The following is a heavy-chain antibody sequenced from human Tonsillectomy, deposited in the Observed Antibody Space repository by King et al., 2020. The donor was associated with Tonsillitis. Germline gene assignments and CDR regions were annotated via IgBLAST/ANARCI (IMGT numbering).Heavy chain of an antibody. CDR3: AKEGYYDSSGYYAY. CDR2: IYSGGSST. V-gene: IGHV3-23*03. Sequence: DVQLVESGGGLVQPGGSLRLSCAASGFTFSSYAMSWVRQAPGKGLEWVSVIYSGGSSTYYADSVKGRFTISRDNSKNTLYLQMNSLRADDTAVYYCAKEGYYDSSGYYAYWGQGTLVTVSS. D-gene: IGHD3-22*01. J-gene: IGHJ4*02. CDR1: GFTFSSYA.